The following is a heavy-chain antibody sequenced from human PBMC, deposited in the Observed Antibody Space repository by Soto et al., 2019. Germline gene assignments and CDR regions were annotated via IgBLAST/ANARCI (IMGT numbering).Heavy chain of an antibody. CDR1: GYTFTTYA. V-gene: IGHV1-3*01. CDR3: ARKSGTYSAFDI. J-gene: IGHJ3*02. Sequence: VASVKVSCKASGYTFTTYAMHWVRQAPGQRLEWMGWINAGNGNTKYSQKFQGRVTITRGTSASTAYMEVSSLRSEDTALYYCARKSGTYSAFDIWGQGTMVTVSS. D-gene: IGHD1-26*01. CDR2: INAGNGNT.